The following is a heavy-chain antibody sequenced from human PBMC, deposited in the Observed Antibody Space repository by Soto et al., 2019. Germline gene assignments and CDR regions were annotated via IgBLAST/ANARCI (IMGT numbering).Heavy chain of an antibody. CDR3: ARENSSNWWWGAYYYYGMDV. CDR2: TYYRSKWYN. V-gene: IGHV6-1*01. J-gene: IGHJ6*02. D-gene: IGHD6-13*01. Sequence: SQTLSLTCVISGDSVSSNNAAWNWIRQSPSRGLEWLGRTYYRSKWYNDYAVSVKSRITINPDTSKNQFSLQLNSVTPEDTAVYYCARENSSNWWWGAYYYYGMDVWGQGTTVTVSS. CDR1: GDSVSSNNAA.